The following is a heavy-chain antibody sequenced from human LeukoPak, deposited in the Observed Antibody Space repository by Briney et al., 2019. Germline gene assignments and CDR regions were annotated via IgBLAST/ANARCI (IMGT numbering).Heavy chain of an antibody. D-gene: IGHD1-1*01. CDR2: IYYSGSA. Sequence: YPSETLSLTCTVSGVSISGYYWNWIRQPPGKGLEWIGYIYYSGSADYNPALKSRVTISVDTSKNQFSLKLSSVTAADTAVYYCARDKVPGDYWGQGTLVTVSS. V-gene: IGHV4-59*01. J-gene: IGHJ4*02. CDR3: ARDKVPGDY. CDR1: GVSISGYY.